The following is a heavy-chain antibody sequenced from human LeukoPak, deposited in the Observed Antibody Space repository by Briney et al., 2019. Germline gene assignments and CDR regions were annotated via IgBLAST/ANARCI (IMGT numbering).Heavy chain of an antibody. CDR3: ARHGSATDY. D-gene: IGHD2-15*01. J-gene: IGHJ4*02. V-gene: IGHV4-38-2*02. CDR1: GYSISSGYY. CDR2: IYHSGST. Sequence: PSETLSLTCTVSGYSISSGYYWGWIRQPPGKGLEWIGSIYHSGSTNYNPSLKSRVTISVDTSKNQFSLKLSSVTAADTAVYYCARHGSATDYWGQGTLVTVSS.